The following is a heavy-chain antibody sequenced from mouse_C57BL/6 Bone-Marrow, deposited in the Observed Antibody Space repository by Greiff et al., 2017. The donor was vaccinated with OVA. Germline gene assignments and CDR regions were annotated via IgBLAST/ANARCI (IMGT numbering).Heavy chain of an antibody. CDR1: GYTFTSYW. V-gene: IGHV1-59*01. CDR3: ERSGDYDGPYCDY. J-gene: IGHJ2*01. Sequence: QVQLQQPGAELVRPGTSVKLSCKASGYTFTSYWMHWVKQRPGQGLEWIGVIDPSDSYTNYNQKFKGKATLTVDTSSSTAYMQLSSLTSEDSAVYYCERSGDYDGPYCDYWGQGTTLTVSS. CDR2: IDPSDSYT. D-gene: IGHD2-4*01.